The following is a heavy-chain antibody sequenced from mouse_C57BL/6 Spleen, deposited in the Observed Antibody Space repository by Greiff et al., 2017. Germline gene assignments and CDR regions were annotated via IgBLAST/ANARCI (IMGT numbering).Heavy chain of an antibody. Sequence: VQRVESGPGLVQPSQSLSITCTVSGFSLTSYGVHWVRQSPGKGLEWLGVIWRGGSTDYNAAFMSRLSITKDNSKSQVFFKMNSLQADDTAIYXCAKDYGSSYEYFDVWGTGTTVTVSS. CDR2: IWRGGST. CDR1: GFSLTSYG. J-gene: IGHJ1*03. CDR3: AKDYGSSYEYFDV. D-gene: IGHD1-1*01. V-gene: IGHV2-5*01.